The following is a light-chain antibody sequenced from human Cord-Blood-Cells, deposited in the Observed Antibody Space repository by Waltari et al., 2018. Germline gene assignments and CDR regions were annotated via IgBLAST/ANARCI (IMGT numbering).Light chain of an antibody. J-gene: IGKJ4*01. CDR1: QSVSSN. Sequence: EIVMTQSPATLSVSPGERATLSCRASQSVSSNLAWYQQKPGQAPRLLIYVASTRATGIPARCSGSGSGTEFTLTISSLQSEDFAVYYCQQYNNWPLTFGGGTKVEIK. CDR3: QQYNNWPLT. CDR2: VAS. V-gene: IGKV3-15*01.